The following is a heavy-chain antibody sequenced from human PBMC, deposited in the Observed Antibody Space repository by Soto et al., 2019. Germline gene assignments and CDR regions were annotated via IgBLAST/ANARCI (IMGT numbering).Heavy chain of an antibody. V-gene: IGHV3-23*01. Sequence: GGSLRLSCAASGFTFSNYAMNWVRQAPGKGLEWVSGISGGSGDSTFYADSVKGRFTISRDNSKNTLHLQMNSLRTEDTAVYYCAKNQPSWATRAAFDYWGQGTMVTVSS. CDR3: AKNQPSWATRAAFDY. J-gene: IGHJ4*02. D-gene: IGHD2-2*01. CDR1: GFTFSNYA. CDR2: ISGGSGDST.